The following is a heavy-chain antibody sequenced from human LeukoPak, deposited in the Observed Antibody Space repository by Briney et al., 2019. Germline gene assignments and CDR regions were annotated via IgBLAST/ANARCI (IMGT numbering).Heavy chain of an antibody. V-gene: IGHV3-48*03. CDR3: ARDMVEATTRGIDY. CDR1: GFTFSTYE. CDR2: ISGSGSSI. J-gene: IGHJ4*02. Sequence: GGSLRLSCTASGFTFSTYEMNWVRQAPGKGLEWISYISGSGSSIFYADSLQGRFTVSRDNAKNSVYLQMNSLRAEDTAVYYCARDMVEATTRGIDYWGQGTLVTVSS. D-gene: IGHD5-12*01.